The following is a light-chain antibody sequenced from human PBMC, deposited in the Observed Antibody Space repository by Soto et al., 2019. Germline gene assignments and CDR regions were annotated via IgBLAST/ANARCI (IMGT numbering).Light chain of an antibody. J-gene: IGKJ2*01. CDR3: QQYGSSPPYT. V-gene: IGKV3-20*01. Sequence: EIVLTQSPGTLSLSPGERATLSCRASQSVSGNYLAWYQQKPGQSPRLLIYGSSDRATGIPDRFSGSGSGTDFTLTITRVEPEDFVVYYFQQYGSSPPYTFGQGTKLEIK. CDR1: QSVSGNY. CDR2: GSS.